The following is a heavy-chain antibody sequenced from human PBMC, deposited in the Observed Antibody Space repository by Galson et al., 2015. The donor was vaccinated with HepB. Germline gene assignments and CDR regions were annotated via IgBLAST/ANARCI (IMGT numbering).Heavy chain of an antibody. V-gene: IGHV1-2*04. D-gene: IGHD1-1*01. CDR2: INPNSGGT. J-gene: IGHJ6*02. CDR3: ARDLKDTTGGVYYYYGMDV. Sequence: SVKVSCKASGYTFTGYYMHWVRQAPGQGLEWMGWINPNSGGTNYAQKFQGWVTMTRDTSISTAYMELSRLRSDDTAVYYCARDLKDTTGGVYYYYGMDVWGQGTTVTVSS. CDR1: GYTFTGYY.